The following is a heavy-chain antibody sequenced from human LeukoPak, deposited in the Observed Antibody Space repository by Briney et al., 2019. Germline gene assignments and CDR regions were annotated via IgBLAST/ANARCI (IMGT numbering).Heavy chain of an antibody. V-gene: IGHV3-7*01. CDR3: ARGLRWPDY. J-gene: IGHJ4*02. D-gene: IGHD5-24*01. Sequence: GGSLRLSCAASGFTFSNYWMNWVRQAPGKGLEWVANIKHDGSEKYYVDSAKGRFTISRDNAKNSLFLQMNSLRAEDTAVYYCARGLRWPDYWGQGTLVTVSS. CDR1: GFTFSNYW. CDR2: IKHDGSEK.